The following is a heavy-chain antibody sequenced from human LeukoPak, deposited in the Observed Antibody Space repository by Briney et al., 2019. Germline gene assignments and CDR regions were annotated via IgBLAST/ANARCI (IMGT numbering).Heavy chain of an antibody. D-gene: IGHD1-14*01. Sequence: SETLSLTCTLSLGSTISSRYYWGWIHQPPRKGLEWIGSIYYSGSPYYNPSLKSRSTISVDTSKNHCTLKLRAVTAATTPVYSCARYPEFFRDFDYWGRGTLVSVSS. CDR1: LGSTISSRYY. CDR3: ARYPEFFRDFDY. J-gene: IGHJ4*02. V-gene: IGHV4-39*02. CDR2: IYYSGSP.